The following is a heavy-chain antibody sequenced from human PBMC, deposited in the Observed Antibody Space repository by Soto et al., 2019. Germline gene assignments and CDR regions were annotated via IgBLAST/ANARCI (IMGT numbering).Heavy chain of an antibody. J-gene: IGHJ4*02. D-gene: IGHD5-18*01. CDR3: AREGDQYSYEKKPFDY. CDR2: IWYDGSNK. CDR1: GFTFSSYG. V-gene: IGHV3-33*01. Sequence: QVQLVESGGGVVQPGRSLRLSCAASGFTFSSYGMHWVRQAPGKGLEWVAVIWYDGSNKYYADSVKGRFTISRDNSKNTLYLQMNSLRAEDTAVYYCAREGDQYSYEKKPFDYWGQGTLVTVSS.